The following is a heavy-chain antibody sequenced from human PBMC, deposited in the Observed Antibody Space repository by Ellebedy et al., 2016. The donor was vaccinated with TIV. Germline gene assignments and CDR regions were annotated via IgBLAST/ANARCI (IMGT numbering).Heavy chain of an antibody. CDR2: MYYSGST. V-gene: IGHV4-39*01. CDR1: GGSISTSSYY. D-gene: IGHD6-19*01. Sequence: SETLSLXCSVSGGSISTSSYYCGWTRQSPGKGLEWIASMYYSGSTNYNPSLKSRVTISVDTSKNQLSLNLSSVTAADTAVYYCARGPGYSSRWSDAFDIWGQGTMVTVSS. CDR3: ARGPGYSSRWSDAFDI. J-gene: IGHJ3*02.